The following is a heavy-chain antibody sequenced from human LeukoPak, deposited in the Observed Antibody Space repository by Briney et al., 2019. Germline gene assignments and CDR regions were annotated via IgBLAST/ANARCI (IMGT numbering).Heavy chain of an antibody. CDR3: AGDIHDSSGYYYDY. CDR1: GFSFSVYT. V-gene: IGHV3-23*01. Sequence: PPGGSLRLSCVASGFSFSVYTMSWVRQAPGKGLEWISAVSASGDKTYYADSVKGRFTVSRDNSKDTLYLHMNSLRAEDTALYYCAGDIHDSSGYYYDYWGQGTLVTVSS. CDR2: VSASGDKT. D-gene: IGHD3-22*01. J-gene: IGHJ4*02.